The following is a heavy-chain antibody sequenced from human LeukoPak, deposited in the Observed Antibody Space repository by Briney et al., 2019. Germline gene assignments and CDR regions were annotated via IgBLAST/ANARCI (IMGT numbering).Heavy chain of an antibody. J-gene: IGHJ3*02. CDR2: IHSIGTT. V-gene: IGHV4-59*08. CDR1: GGSISRNY. Sequence: SETLSLTCTVSGGSISRNYWSWIRQTPGKGPEWIGYIHSIGTTNYNPSLKSRLTISIDTSKNQFSLKLSSVTAADTAVYYCASNFDWSDAFDIWGQGTMVTVSS. D-gene: IGHD3-9*01. CDR3: ASNFDWSDAFDI.